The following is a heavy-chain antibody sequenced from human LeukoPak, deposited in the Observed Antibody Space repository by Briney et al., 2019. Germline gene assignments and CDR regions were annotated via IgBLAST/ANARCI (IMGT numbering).Heavy chain of an antibody. J-gene: IGHJ4*02. Sequence: GGSLRLSCVASGFTFSSYWMSWVRQAPGKGLEWVANIKQDGSEKYYVDSVKGRFTISRDNAKNSLYLQMNSLRAEDTAVYYCARGPTGEYGSSWFYFDYWGQGTLVTVSS. CDR2: IKQDGSEK. CDR1: GFTFSSYW. D-gene: IGHD6-13*01. CDR3: ARGPTGEYGSSWFYFDY. V-gene: IGHV3-7*03.